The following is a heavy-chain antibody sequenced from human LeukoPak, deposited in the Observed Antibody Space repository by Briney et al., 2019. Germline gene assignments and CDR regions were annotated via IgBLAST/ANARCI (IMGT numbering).Heavy chain of an antibody. Sequence: PSQTLTLTCTVSGGSISSGSYYWSWIRQPAGKGLVWIGRIYTSGSPNYNPSLTSRVTISVDTSKNQFSLKLSSVTAADTAVYYCARGAVYYYGMDVWGQGTTVTVSS. CDR3: ARGAVYYYGMDV. CDR2: IYTSGSP. J-gene: IGHJ6*02. CDR1: GGSISSGSYY. V-gene: IGHV4-61*02.